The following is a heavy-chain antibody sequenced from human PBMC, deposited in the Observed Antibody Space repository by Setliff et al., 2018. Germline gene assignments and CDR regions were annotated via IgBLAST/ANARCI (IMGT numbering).Heavy chain of an antibody. V-gene: IGHV3-9*01. D-gene: IGHD2-21*01. CDR2: ISWNSGSI. J-gene: IGHJ4*02. CDR1: GFTFDDYA. Sequence: GGSLRLSCAASGFTFDDYAMHWVRQAPGKGLEWVSGISWNSGSIGYADSVKGRFTISRDNAKNSLYLQMNSLRAEDTAVYYCTRGGDYCGGECYIPPPDSYWGQGTLVTVSS. CDR3: TRGGDYCGGECYIPPPDSY.